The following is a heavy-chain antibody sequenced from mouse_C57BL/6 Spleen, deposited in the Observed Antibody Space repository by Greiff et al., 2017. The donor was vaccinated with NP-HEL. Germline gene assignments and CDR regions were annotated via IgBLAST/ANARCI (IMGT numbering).Heavy chain of an antibody. CDR1: GFNIKDDY. Sequence: EVKLQESGAELVRPGASVKLSCTASGFNIKDDYMHWVKQRPEQGLEWIGWIDPENGDTEYASKFQGKATITADTSSNTAYLQLSSLTSEDTAVYYGTTYYGSSLYYAMDYWGQGTSVTVSS. D-gene: IGHD1-1*01. V-gene: IGHV14-4*01. CDR2: IDPENGDT. CDR3: TTYYGSSLYYAMDY. J-gene: IGHJ4*01.